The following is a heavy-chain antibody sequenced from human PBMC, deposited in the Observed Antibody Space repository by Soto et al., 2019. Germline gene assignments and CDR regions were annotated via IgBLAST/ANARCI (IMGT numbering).Heavy chain of an antibody. Sequence: GGSLRLSCAASGFTFSDHYMDWVRQAPGKGLEWVGRTRNKANSYTTEYAASVKGRFTISRDDSKNSLYLQMNSLKTEDTAVYYCARDARWGAAPGNDWYFDLWGRGTLVTVSS. V-gene: IGHV3-72*01. CDR2: TRNKANSYTT. CDR3: ARDARWGAAPGNDWYFDL. J-gene: IGHJ2*01. D-gene: IGHD6-6*01. CDR1: GFTFSDHY.